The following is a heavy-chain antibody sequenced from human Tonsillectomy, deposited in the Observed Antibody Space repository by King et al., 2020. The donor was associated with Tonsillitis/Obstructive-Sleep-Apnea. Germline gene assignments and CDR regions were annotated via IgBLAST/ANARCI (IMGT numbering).Heavy chain of an antibody. CDR2: IYDSGST. Sequence: VQLQESGPGLVKPSQTLSLTCTVSGGSISSGNYYWSWIRQHPVNGLEWIGGIYDSGSTYYNASLKSRVTISVDTSKNQFPLKLSSVTAADTAVYYCARVPGAARNYYDYYMDVWGKGTTVTVSS. J-gene: IGHJ6*03. D-gene: IGHD6-6*01. V-gene: IGHV4-31*03. CDR3: ARVPGAARNYYDYYMDV. CDR1: GGSISSGNYY.